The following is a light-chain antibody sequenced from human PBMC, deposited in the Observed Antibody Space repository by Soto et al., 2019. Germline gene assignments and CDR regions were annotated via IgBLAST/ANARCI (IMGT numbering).Light chain of an antibody. J-gene: IGLJ2*01. Sequence: QSALTQPPSASGSPGQSVSISCIGTSSDVGGYNYVSWYQQHPGKAPKLMIYEVSKRPSGVPDRFSGSKSGNTASLTASGLQAEGEADYYFGSYAASNNLGVFGGGTQLTVL. CDR1: SSDVGGYNY. V-gene: IGLV2-8*01. CDR2: EVS. CDR3: GSYAASNNLGV.